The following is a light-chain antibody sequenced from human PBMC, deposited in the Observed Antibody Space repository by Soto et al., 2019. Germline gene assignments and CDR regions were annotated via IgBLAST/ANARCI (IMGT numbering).Light chain of an antibody. CDR3: QHYGDSVWT. Sequence: DIVLTQSPGTLSLSPGERATLSCRTNQSVNSGFLAWYQKKPGQAPRLLLYGISRRAIGIPDRFSGRGSGTDFTLNICRREAEEFAVYYCQHYGDSVWTFGQGTKVEI. CDR2: GIS. CDR1: QSVNSGF. V-gene: IGKV3-20*01. J-gene: IGKJ1*01.